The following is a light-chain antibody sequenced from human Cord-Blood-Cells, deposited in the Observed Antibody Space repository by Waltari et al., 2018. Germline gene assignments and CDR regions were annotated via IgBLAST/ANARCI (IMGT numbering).Light chain of an antibody. Sequence: QSALTQPASVSGSPGQSITISCTGTSSDVGSYNLVSWYQQHPGKAPKLMIYEGSKRPSGVPNRFSGSKSGNTASLTISGLQAEDEADYYCCSYAGSSTFNVVFGGGTKLTVL. CDR2: EGS. CDR3: CSYAGSSTFNVV. V-gene: IGLV2-23*03. CDR1: SSDVGSYNL. J-gene: IGLJ2*01.